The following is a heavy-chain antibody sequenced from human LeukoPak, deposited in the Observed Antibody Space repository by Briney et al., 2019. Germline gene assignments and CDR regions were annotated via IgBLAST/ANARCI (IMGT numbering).Heavy chain of an antibody. J-gene: IGHJ4*02. D-gene: IGHD3-9*01. CDR1: GFTFSSYA. CDR3: AKPRYFDWLAFDY. Sequence: PGGSLRLSRAASGFTFSSYAMSWVRQAPGKGLEWVSAISGSGGSTYYADSVKGRFTISRDNSKNTLYLQMNSLRAEDTAVYYCAKPRYFDWLAFDYWSQGTLVTVSS. CDR2: ISGSGGST. V-gene: IGHV3-23*01.